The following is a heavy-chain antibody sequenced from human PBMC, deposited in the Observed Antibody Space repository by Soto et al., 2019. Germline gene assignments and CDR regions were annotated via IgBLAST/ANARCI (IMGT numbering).Heavy chain of an antibody. CDR3: ARHAITMVRGATVYGTNWFDP. V-gene: IGHV4-39*01. CDR2: IYYSGSS. D-gene: IGHD3-10*01. Sequence: QLQLQESGPGLVKPSETLSLTCTVSGGSISSSSYYWGWIRQPPGKGLEWVGRIYYSGSSYYNPSLQNRGTISVDTPQNLFTLKLSSMTAAETAMYFCARHAITMVRGATVYGTNWFDPWGQGTLVTVSS. CDR1: GGSISSSSYY. J-gene: IGHJ5*02.